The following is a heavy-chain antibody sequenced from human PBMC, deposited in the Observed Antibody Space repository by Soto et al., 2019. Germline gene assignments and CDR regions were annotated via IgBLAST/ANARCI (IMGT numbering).Heavy chain of an antibody. CDR3: ARACFWIGYCYDYFDF. J-gene: IGHJ4*02. V-gene: IGHV4-59*01. Sequence: SETLSLTCTVSGGSMSGSFWSWIRQSPGKGQERIGYIYDSGITNYNPFLKSRMTISVYTSKNQFSLKLSSVTVAVTVWYFCARACFWIGYCYDYFDFWGQGILVTVSS. D-gene: IGHD3-3*01. CDR1: GGSMSGSF. CDR2: IYDSGIT.